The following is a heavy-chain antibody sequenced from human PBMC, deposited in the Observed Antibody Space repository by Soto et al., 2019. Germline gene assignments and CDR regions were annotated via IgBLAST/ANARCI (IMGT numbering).Heavy chain of an antibody. CDR1: GFAFSGYW. J-gene: IGHJ4*02. D-gene: IGHD5-12*01. CDR3: ARATSVDAY. Sequence: EVQLVESGGDLIQPGGSLRLSCAASGFAFSGYWMSWVRQAPGKGLEGVANIKQDGSEKYYVDSVKGRFTISRDYAKNSLYLQMNTLRVEDTAVYYCARATSVDAYWGQGTLVTVSS. CDR2: IKQDGSEK. V-gene: IGHV3-7*01.